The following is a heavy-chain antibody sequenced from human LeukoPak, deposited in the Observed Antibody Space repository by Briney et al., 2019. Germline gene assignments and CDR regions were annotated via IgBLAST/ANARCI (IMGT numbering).Heavy chain of an antibody. J-gene: IGHJ5*02. CDR3: AKGGGQWPYNWFDP. V-gene: IGHV3-23*01. CDR2: ISGSGGST. D-gene: IGHD6-19*01. CDR1: GFTFGSYA. Sequence: GGSLRLPCAASGFTFGSYAMSWVRQAPGKGLEWVSAISGSGGSTYYADSVKGRFTISRDNSKNTLYLQMNSLRAEDTAVYYCAKGGGQWPYNWFDPWGQGTLVTVSS.